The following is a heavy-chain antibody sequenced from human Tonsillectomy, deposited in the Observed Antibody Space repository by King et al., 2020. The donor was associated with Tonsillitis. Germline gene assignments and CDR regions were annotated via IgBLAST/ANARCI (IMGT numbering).Heavy chain of an antibody. J-gene: IGHJ5*02. CDR3: ARDPGYSRGFDP. Sequence: LQLQESGPGLVKPSETLSLTCIVSGGSISDTSYHWGWLRQPPGKGLGWSGSIYYSGKTYYNSSLKSRVTILVDTSKNQFSLKLSSVTAADTAVYYCARDPGYSRGFDPWGQGTLVTVSS. V-gene: IGHV4-39*02. CDR1: GGSISDTSYH. CDR2: IYYSGKT. D-gene: IGHD3-22*01.